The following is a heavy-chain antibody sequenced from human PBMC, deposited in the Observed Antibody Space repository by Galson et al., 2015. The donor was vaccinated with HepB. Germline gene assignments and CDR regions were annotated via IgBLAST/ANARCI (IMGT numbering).Heavy chain of an antibody. J-gene: IGHJ4*02. CDR2: ISYDGSNK. V-gene: IGHV3-30*04. Sequence: SLRLSCAASGFTFSSHAMHWVRQAPGKGLEWAAAISYDGSNKYYADSVKGRFTISRDNSKKTLYLQMNSLGVEDTAVYYCARDEGSIWSPRWNYWGQGTLVTVSS. CDR1: GFTFSSHA. D-gene: IGHD3-10*01. CDR3: ARDEGSIWSPRWNY.